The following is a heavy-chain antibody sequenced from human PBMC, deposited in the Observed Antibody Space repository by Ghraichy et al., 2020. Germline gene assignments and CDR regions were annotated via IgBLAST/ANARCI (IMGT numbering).Heavy chain of an antibody. CDR1: GFTFSSYS. CDR3: ARDSAAGSMDV. D-gene: IGHD6-13*01. J-gene: IGHJ6*02. Sequence: GESLNISCAASGFTFSSYSMNWVRQAPGKGLEWVSYISISTSTIYYADSVKGRFTISRDNAKNSLYLQMNSLRAEDTAVYYCARDSAAGSMDVWGQGTTVTVSS. CDR2: ISISTSTI. V-gene: IGHV3-48*01.